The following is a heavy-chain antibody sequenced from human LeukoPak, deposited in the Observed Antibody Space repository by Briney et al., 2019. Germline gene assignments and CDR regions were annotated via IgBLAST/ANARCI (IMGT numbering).Heavy chain of an antibody. V-gene: IGHV3-23*01. CDR2: ISGSGGTT. Sequence: GRSLRLSCAASGFTFSNYGMSCVSQEPGKGLEWVSGISGSGGTTYYADSVKGRFTISRDNSKNTLYLQMNSLRVEDTAVYYCALAAAASSFDYWGQGTLLTVSS. CDR3: ALAAAASSFDY. CDR1: GFTFSNYG. D-gene: IGHD2-15*01. J-gene: IGHJ4*02.